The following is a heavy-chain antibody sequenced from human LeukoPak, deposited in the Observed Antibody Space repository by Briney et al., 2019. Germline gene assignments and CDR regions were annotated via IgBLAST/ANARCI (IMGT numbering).Heavy chain of an antibody. V-gene: IGHV3-30-3*01. CDR3: ARDHNTPGVLTGYYNYYYGMDV. CDR1: GFTFSSYA. Sequence: PGGSLRLSCAASGFTFSSYAMHWVRQAPGKGLEWVAVISYDGSNKYYADSVKGRFTISRDNAKNSLYLQMNSLRAEDTAVYYCARDHNTPGVLTGYYNYYYGMDVWGQGTTVTVSS. CDR2: ISYDGSNK. J-gene: IGHJ6*02. D-gene: IGHD3-9*01.